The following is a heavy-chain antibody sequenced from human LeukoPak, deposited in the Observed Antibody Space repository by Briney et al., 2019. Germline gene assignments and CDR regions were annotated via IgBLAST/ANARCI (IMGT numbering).Heavy chain of an antibody. V-gene: IGHV3-23*01. Sequence: GGSLRLSCAASGFTFSSYDMHWVRQAPGKGLEWVSAISGSGGSTYYADSVKGRFTISRDNSKNTLYLQMNSLRAEDTAVYYCAKGPGKNYYDSSGYLGHWGQGTLVTVSS. J-gene: IGHJ4*02. D-gene: IGHD3-22*01. CDR2: ISGSGGST. CDR3: AKGPGKNYYDSSGYLGH. CDR1: GFTFSSYD.